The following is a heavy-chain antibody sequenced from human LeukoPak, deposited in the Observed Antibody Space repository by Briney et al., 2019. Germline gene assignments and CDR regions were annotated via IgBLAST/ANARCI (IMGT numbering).Heavy chain of an antibody. V-gene: IGHV3-74*01. CDR2: INSDGSST. J-gene: IGHJ3*02. CDR1: GFTFSSYW. Sequence: PGGSLRLSCAASGFTFSSYWMHWVRQAPGKGLVWVSRINSDGSSTSYADSVKGRFTISRDNAKNTLYLQMNSLRAEDTAVYYCASKGTYYYGLGAFDIWGQGTMVTVSS. D-gene: IGHD3-10*01. CDR3: ASKGTYYYGLGAFDI.